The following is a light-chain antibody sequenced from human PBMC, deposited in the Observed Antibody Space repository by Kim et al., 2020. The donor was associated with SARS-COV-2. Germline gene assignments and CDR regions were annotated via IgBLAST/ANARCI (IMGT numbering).Light chain of an antibody. Sequence: PGERATLSCRASETINNNYLAWYQQRPGQAPRLLIYGASSRATGIPDKFSGSGSGTDFILTISRLEPDDFVVYYCQQYGGSPMITFGQGTRLEIK. CDR3: QQYGGSPMIT. V-gene: IGKV3-20*01. J-gene: IGKJ5*01. CDR2: GAS. CDR1: ETINNNY.